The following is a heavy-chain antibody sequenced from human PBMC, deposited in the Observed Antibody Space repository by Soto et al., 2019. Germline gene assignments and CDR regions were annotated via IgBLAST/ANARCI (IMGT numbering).Heavy chain of an antibody. D-gene: IGHD1-26*01. CDR1: GFTFSSYA. J-gene: IGHJ6*02. V-gene: IGHV3-30-3*01. CDR3: ARDGRGSGSFSGSDYYYYGMDV. Sequence: GGSLRLSCAASGFTFSSYAMHWVRQAPGKGLEWVAVISYDGSNKYYADSVKGRFTISRDNSKNTLYLQMNSLRAEDTAVYYCARDGRGSGSFSGSDYYYYGMDVWGQGTTVTVSS. CDR2: ISYDGSNK.